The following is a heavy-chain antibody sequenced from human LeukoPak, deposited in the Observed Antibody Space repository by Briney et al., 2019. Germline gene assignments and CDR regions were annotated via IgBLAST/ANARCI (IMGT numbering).Heavy chain of an antibody. J-gene: IGHJ4*02. D-gene: IGHD3-22*01. CDR3: ARGDYGSGYYYIFDY. CDR1: GGTFSRYA. Sequence: SVKVSCKASGGTFSRYAISWVRQAPGQGLEWMGGIIPIFGTANYAQKFQGRVTITTDESTSTAYMELSSLRSEDTAVYYCARGDYGSGYYYIFDYWGQGTLVTVSS. CDR2: IIPIFGTA. V-gene: IGHV1-69*05.